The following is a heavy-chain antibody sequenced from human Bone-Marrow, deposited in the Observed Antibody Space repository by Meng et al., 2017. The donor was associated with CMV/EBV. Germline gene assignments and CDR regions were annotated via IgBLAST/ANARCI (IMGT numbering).Heavy chain of an antibody. J-gene: IGHJ4*02. CDR1: GFPVSSNY. CDR3: ERMYYDFWSGSREFDY. D-gene: IGHD3-3*01. Sequence: GGSLRLSCAASGFPVSSNYMSWVRQAPGKGLEWVSVIYSGYSTYYADSVKGRFTISRDNSKNTLYLQMNSLRAEDTAVYYCERMYYDFWSGSREFDYWGQGTLVTVSS. V-gene: IGHV3-53*01. CDR2: IYSGYST.